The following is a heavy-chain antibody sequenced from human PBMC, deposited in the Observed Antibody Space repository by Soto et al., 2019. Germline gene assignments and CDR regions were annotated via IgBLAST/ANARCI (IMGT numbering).Heavy chain of an antibody. V-gene: IGHV3-23*01. CDR1: GFTFSSYA. CDR2: ISGSGGST. CDR3: AKGGSKGIITGYFDY. J-gene: IGHJ4*02. D-gene: IGHD1-20*01. Sequence: HPGGSLRLACAASGFTFSSYAMSWVRQAPGKGLEWVSAISGSGGSTYYADSVKGRFTISRDNSKNTLYLQMNSLRAEDTAVYYCAKGGSKGIITGYFDYWGQGTLVTVSS.